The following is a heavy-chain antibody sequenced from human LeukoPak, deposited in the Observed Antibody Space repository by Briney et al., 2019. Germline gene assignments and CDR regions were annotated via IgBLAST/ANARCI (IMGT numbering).Heavy chain of an antibody. V-gene: IGHV1-2*02. CDR1: GYRFTDFH. J-gene: IGHJ4*02. CDR3: ARVKKILPEFEF. CDR2: INPATGMNPNSGGT. Sequence: ASVKVSCEPSGYRFTDFHIHWVRQAPGQGIEWMGWINPATGMNPNSGGTYYAKKFRGRVTMTTDTSSSTVHLEMRSLTIDDTAVYFCARVKKILPEFEFWGQGTLLTVSS. D-gene: IGHD2-21*01.